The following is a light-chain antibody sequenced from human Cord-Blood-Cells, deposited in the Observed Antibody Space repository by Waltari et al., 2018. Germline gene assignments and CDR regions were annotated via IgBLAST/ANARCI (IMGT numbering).Light chain of an antibody. Sequence: QSALTQPASVSGSPGQSITISCTGTSSDVGGSNYVSSYQQHPGKAPKLMIYDVSNRASGVSNRISGSKSGNTASLNISGRQADDEAYYYCSSYTSSSTYVVGTGTKVTVL. CDR2: DVS. CDR1: SSDVGGSNY. J-gene: IGLJ1*01. V-gene: IGLV2-14*01. CDR3: SSYTSSSTYV.